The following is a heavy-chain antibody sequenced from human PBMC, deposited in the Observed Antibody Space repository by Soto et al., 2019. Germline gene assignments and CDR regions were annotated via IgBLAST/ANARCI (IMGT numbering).Heavy chain of an antibody. J-gene: IGHJ3*02. V-gene: IGHV3-21*01. Sequence: EVQVVESGGGLVKPGGSLRLSCAASGFTFSSYSMNWVRQAPGKGLEWVSCISGSSSYRYYADSVKGRFTISRDNAKNSLYLQMNSLRAEDTAVYYCARTDYGDYVRGAFDIWGQGTMVTVSS. CDR2: ISGSSSYR. CDR3: ARTDYGDYVRGAFDI. CDR1: GFTFSSYS. D-gene: IGHD4-17*01.